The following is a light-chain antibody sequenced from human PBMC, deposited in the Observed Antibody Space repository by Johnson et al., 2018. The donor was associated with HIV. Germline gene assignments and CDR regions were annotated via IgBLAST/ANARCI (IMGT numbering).Light chain of an antibody. CDR1: SSNIGSNY. CDR3: GTWDTSLSAGGV. V-gene: IGLV1-51*02. J-gene: IGLJ1*01. CDR2: END. Sequence: QSVLTQPPPLSAAPGQKVTISCSGSSSNIGSNYVSWYQQFPGTAPKLLIYENDKRPSGIPDRFSGSTSGTSAALGITGLQTGDEADYFCGTWDTSLSAGGVFGTGTKVTVL.